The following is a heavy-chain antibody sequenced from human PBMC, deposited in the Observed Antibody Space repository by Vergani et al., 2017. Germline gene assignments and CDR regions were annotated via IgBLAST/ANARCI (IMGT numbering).Heavy chain of an antibody. D-gene: IGHD3-16*01. CDR2: IKSKTDGGTT. V-gene: IGHV3-15*05. J-gene: IGHJ3*02. CDR3: VKDMGVRSDAFDI. CDR1: GFTFSNAW. Sequence: EVQLVESGGGLVKPGGSLRLSCAASGFTFSNAWMSWVRQAPGKGLEWVGRIKSKTDGGTTDYAAPVKGRFTISRDDSKNTLYLQMSSLRAEDTAVYYCVKDMGVRSDAFDIWGQGTMVTVSS.